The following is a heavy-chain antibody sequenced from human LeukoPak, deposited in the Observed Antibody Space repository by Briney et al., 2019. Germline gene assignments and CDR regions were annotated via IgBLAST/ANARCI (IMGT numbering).Heavy chain of an antibody. Sequence: GGSLRLSCAASGFTFSSSWMYWVRQAPGKGLVWVSRINSDESITTYADSVKGRFTISRDNAKNTLYPQMNSLRAEDTAVYYCARGLVPGFLDYWGQGTPVTVSS. CDR3: ARGLVPGFLDY. CDR2: INSDESIT. J-gene: IGHJ4*02. CDR1: GFTFSSSW. V-gene: IGHV3-74*01. D-gene: IGHD4-11*01.